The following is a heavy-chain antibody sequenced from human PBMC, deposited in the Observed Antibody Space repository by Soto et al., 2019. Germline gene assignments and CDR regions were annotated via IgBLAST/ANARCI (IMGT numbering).Heavy chain of an antibody. J-gene: IGHJ4*02. Sequence: ASVKVSCKASGYTFTSYGISWVRQAPGQGLEGMGWISAYNGNTNYAQKLQGRVTMTTDTSTSTAYMELRSLGSDDTAVCYCTRDPVLRYFDWLPYFDYWGQGTPVTASS. CDR3: TRDPVLRYFDWLPYFDY. CDR2: ISAYNGNT. CDR1: GYTFTSYG. V-gene: IGHV1-18*01. D-gene: IGHD3-9*01.